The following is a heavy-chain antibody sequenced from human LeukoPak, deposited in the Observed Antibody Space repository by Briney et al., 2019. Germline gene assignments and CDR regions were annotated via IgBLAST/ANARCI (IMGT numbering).Heavy chain of an antibody. Sequence: SQTLSLTCAISGDSVSSNSAAWDWIRQSPSRGLEWLGRTYYRSTWYNDHAVSVRGRITVNPDTSKNQFSLHLNSVTPEDTAVYYCARRLTQYDCFDPWGQGILVTVSS. V-gene: IGHV6-1*01. CDR1: GDSVSSNSAA. CDR3: ARRLTQYDCFDP. D-gene: IGHD2-2*01. J-gene: IGHJ5*02. CDR2: TYYRSTWYN.